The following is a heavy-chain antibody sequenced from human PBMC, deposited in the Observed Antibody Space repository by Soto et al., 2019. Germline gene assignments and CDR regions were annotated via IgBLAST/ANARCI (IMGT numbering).Heavy chain of an antibody. Sequence: PSETLSLTCAVYGGSFSGYYWSWIRQPPGKGLEWIGEINHSGSTNYNPSLKSRVTISVDTSKNQFSLKLSSVTAADTAVYYCARRRGIFGVVIGGWFDPWGQGTLVTVSS. V-gene: IGHV4-34*01. CDR1: GGSFSGYY. CDR2: INHSGST. D-gene: IGHD3-3*01. J-gene: IGHJ5*02. CDR3: ARRRGIFGVVIGGWFDP.